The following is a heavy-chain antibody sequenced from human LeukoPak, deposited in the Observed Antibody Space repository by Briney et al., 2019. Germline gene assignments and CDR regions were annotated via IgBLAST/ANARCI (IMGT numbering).Heavy chain of an antibody. J-gene: IGHJ4*02. CDR2: MNPNSGNT. CDR1: GYTFTSYD. V-gene: IGHV1-8*01. Sequence: ASVKVSCKASGYTFTSYDINWVRQATGQGLEWMGWMNPNSGNTGYAQKFQGRVTMTRNTSISTAYMELSSLRSEDTAVYYCARDNQIQLWFPIDYWGQGTLVTVSS. CDR3: ARDNQIQLWFPIDY. D-gene: IGHD5-18*01.